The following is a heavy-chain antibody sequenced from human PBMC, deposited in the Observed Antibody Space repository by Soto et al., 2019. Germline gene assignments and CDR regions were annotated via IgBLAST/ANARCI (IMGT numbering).Heavy chain of an antibody. CDR1: GFTFSSYA. CDR3: TKDKDGGNYFDY. V-gene: IGHV3-23*01. J-gene: IGHJ4*02. CDR2: ISGSGGST. Sequence: GGSLRLSCAASGFTFSSYAMSWVRQAPGKGLEWVSAISGSGGSTYYADSVKGRFTISRDNSKNTLYLQMNSLRAEDTAVYYCTKDKDGGNYFDYWGQGTLVTVSS. D-gene: IGHD4-17*01.